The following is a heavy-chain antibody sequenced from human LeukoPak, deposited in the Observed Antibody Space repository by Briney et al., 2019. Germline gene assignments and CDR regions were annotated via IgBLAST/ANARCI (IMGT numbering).Heavy chain of an antibody. CDR1: GFTFSSYS. Sequence: GGSLRLSCAASGFTFSSYSMNWVRQAPGKGLEWVSSISSSSSYIYYADSVKGRFTISRDNAKNSLYLQMNSLRAEDTAVYYCASDYSSGWLYAFDIWGQGTMVTVSS. CDR2: ISSSSSYI. D-gene: IGHD6-19*01. J-gene: IGHJ3*02. V-gene: IGHV3-21*01. CDR3: ASDYSSGWLYAFDI.